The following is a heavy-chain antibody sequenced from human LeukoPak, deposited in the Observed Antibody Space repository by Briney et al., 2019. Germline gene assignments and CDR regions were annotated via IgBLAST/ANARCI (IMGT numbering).Heavy chain of an antibody. J-gene: IGHJ5*02. CDR3: ARLHFARAEEFDP. V-gene: IGHV4-59*08. D-gene: IGHD3-10*01. CDR2: MYYTGTT. Sequence: PSETLSLTCSVSGDSITGNYWSWIRQTPGQGLEWLGYMYYTGTTDYNPSLKSRGTISLDTSRSQFSLSLSSVTAADTAIYYCARLHFARAEEFDPWGQGILVTVSS. CDR1: GDSITGNY.